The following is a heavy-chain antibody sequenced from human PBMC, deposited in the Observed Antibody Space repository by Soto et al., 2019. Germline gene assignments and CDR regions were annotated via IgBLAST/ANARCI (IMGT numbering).Heavy chain of an antibody. CDR3: ARHVTNGFTFDL. CDR1: GGSINGYY. CDR2: IYYIGNT. Sequence: QVQLQESGPGLVRPSETLSLTCAVSGGSINGYYWSWIRQPPGKTPEWIGYIYYIGNTIYNPYNPSLKSRVTISIDRSKNQFSLNLISVTAADTAVYYCARHVTNGFTFDLWGRGTLVTVSS. V-gene: IGHV4-59*08. D-gene: IGHD2-21*02. J-gene: IGHJ2*01.